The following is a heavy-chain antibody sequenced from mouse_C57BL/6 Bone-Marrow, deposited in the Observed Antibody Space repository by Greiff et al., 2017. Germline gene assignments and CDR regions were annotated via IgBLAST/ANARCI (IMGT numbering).Heavy chain of an antibody. V-gene: IGHV2-2*01. J-gene: IGHJ2*01. CDR1: GFSLTSYG. Sequence: VKLVESGPGLVQPSQSLSITCTVSGFSLTSYGVHWVRQSPGKGLEWLGVIWSGGSTDYNAAFISRLSISKDNSKSQVFFKMNSLQADDTAIYYCARNLPQLGRGEYYFDYWGQGTTLTVSA. CDR3: ARNLPQLGRGEYYFDY. CDR2: IWSGGST. D-gene: IGHD4-1*02.